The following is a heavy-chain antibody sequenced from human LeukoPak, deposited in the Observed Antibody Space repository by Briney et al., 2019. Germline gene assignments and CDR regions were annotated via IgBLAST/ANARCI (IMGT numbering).Heavy chain of an antibody. CDR1: GVSISSSSYY. CDR3: ARGAPPQN. Sequence: SETLSLTCTVSGVSISSSSYYWGWIRQPPGKGLEWIGSVYYTGASYYNPSLKSRVTISIDTSKNHFSLNLTSVTAADTAVYYCARGAPPQNWGQGTLVTVSS. J-gene: IGHJ4*02. V-gene: IGHV4-39*07. CDR2: VYYTGAS.